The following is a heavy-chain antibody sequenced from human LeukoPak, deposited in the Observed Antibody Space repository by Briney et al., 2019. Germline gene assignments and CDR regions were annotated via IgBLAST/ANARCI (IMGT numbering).Heavy chain of an antibody. D-gene: IGHD1-7*01. V-gene: IGHV3-48*04. CDR2: ISSSSDSI. CDR1: GFTFSTYG. CDR3: ARDPRTGTGYFDY. Sequence: PGGSLRLSCAASGFTFSTYGMTWVRQAPGKGLEWISYISSSSDSIKYADSVKGRFTSSRDNAKNSLYLQMNSLRAEDTAVYYCARDPRTGTGYFDYWGQGTLVTVSS. J-gene: IGHJ4*02.